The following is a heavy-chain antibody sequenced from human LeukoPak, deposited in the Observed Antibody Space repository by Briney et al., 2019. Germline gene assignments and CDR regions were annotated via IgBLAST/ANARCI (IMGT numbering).Heavy chain of an antibody. CDR3: ARDHLAYYYDSSGDSAEYFQH. CDR1: GFTFSSYS. J-gene: IGHJ1*01. CDR2: ISSSSSTI. Sequence: PGGSLRLSCAASGFTFSSYSMNWFRQAPGKGLEWVSYISSSSSTIYYADSVKGRFTISRDNAKNSLYLQMNSLRAEDTAVYYCARDHLAYYYDSSGDSAEYFQHWGQGTLVTVSS. D-gene: IGHD3-22*01. V-gene: IGHV3-48*01.